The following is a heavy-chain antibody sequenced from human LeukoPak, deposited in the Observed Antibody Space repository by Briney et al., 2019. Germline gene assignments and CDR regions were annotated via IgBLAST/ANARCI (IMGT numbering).Heavy chain of an antibody. Sequence: SQTLSLTCTVSGGSISSGDYYWSWIRQPPGKGLEWIGYIYYSGSTYYNPSLKSRVTISVDTSKNQFSLKLSSVTAADTAVYSCAREVTIFGVVAHYMDVWGKGTTVTVSS. J-gene: IGHJ6*03. CDR1: GGSISSGDYY. CDR3: AREVTIFGVVAHYMDV. V-gene: IGHV4-30-4*08. D-gene: IGHD3-3*01. CDR2: IYYSGST.